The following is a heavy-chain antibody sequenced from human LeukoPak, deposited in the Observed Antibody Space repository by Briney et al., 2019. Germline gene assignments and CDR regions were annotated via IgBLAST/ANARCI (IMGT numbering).Heavy chain of an antibody. CDR2: ISGSGDST. CDR1: GLTLSSYA. J-gene: IGHJ6*02. D-gene: IGHD6-13*01. V-gene: IGHV3-23*01. CDR3: AKAASSSWPSYYYGMDV. Sequence: GGSLRLSCAASGLTLSSYAMSWVRQAPGKGLEWVSAISGSGDSTYYADSVKGRFTISKDNSKNTVYLQMSSLRVDDTAVYYCAKAASSSWPSYYYGMDVWGQGTTVTVSS.